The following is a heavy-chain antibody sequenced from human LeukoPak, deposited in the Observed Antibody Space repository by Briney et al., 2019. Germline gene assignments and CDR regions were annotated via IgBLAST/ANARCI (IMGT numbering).Heavy chain of an antibody. D-gene: IGHD3-10*01. Sequence: GGSLRLSCAASRFTVSSNFMSWVRQAPGRGLEWVANIKQDGTERYYVDSVKGRFTISRDNAKNSLYLQMNSLRVEDTAVYYCAKVAKYYYGSETYYFFEHWGQGTPVTASS. CDR1: RFTVSSNF. CDR3: AKVAKYYYGSETYYFFEH. CDR2: IKQDGTER. V-gene: IGHV3-7*01. J-gene: IGHJ4*02.